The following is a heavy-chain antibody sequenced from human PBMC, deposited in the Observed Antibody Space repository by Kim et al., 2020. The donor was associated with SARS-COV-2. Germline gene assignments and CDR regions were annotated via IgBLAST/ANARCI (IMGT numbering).Heavy chain of an antibody. J-gene: IGHJ6*02. CDR3: ANNGMDV. CDR2: NSSTN. Sequence: NSSTNEYAASVKGRYTISRDDSKNSLYRQMNSLKPEDTAVYYCANNGMDVWGQGTTVTVSS. V-gene: IGHV3-72*01.